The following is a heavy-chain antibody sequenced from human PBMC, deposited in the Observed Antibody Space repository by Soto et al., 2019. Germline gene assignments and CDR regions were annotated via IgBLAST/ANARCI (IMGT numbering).Heavy chain of an antibody. CDR2: INHSGST. D-gene: IGHD5-12*01. V-gene: IGHV4-34*01. CDR3: ARGGRGVATIFYHYYYMDV. J-gene: IGHJ6*03. CDR1: GGSFSGYY. Sequence: SETLSLTCAVYGGSFSGYYWSWIRQPPGKGLEWIGEINHSGSTNYNPSLKSQVTISVDTSKNQFSLKLSSVTAADTAVYYCARGGRGVATIFYHYYYMDVWGKGTTVTVSS.